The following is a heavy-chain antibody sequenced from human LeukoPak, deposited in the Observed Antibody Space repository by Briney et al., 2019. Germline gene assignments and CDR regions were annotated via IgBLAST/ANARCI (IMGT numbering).Heavy chain of an antibody. D-gene: IGHD6-19*01. J-gene: IGHJ5*02. CDR2: TYYRSKWYN. V-gene: IGHV6-1*01. CDR3: ARGPKDSSGWYGNWFDP. CDR1: GDSFSSNSAA. Sequence: SQTLSLTCAISGDSFSSNSAAWNWIRQSPSRGLEWLGRTYYRSKWYNDYAVSVKGRITINPDTSKNQFSLQLNSVTPEDTAVYYCARGPKDSSGWYGNWFDPWGQGTLVTVSS.